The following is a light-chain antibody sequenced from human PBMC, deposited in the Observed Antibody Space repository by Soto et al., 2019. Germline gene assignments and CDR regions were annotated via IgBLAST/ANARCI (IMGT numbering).Light chain of an antibody. CDR1: QSVSSNY. CDR2: GGT. Sequence: EIVLTQSPGTLSLSPGERATLSCRASQSVSSNYLAWYQQKPGQAPRLLIYGGTSRATGIPDRFSGSGSGPDFALTISSLEPEDFAVYYCQHYGGSPPNTFGQGTKLETK. CDR3: QHYGGSPPNT. J-gene: IGKJ2*01. V-gene: IGKV3-20*01.